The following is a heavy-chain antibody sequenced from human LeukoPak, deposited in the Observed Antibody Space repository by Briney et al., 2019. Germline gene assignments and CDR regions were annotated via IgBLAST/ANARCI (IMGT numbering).Heavy chain of an antibody. CDR1: GFTFDDYA. J-gene: IGHJ6*03. V-gene: IGHV3-43*02. CDR2: ISGDGGST. CDR3: TKDGYMDV. Sequence: GGSLRLSCAAAGFTFDDYAMHWVRQAPEKGLEWVSLISGDGGSTYYADSVKGRFTISRDNSKNSLYLQMKSLRTEDTALYFCTKDGYMDVWGKGTTITVSS.